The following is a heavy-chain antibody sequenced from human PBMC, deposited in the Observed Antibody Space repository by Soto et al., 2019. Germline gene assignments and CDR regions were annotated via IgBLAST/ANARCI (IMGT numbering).Heavy chain of an antibody. D-gene: IGHD2-21*02. CDR2: IYYSGST. Sequence: SETLSLTCTVSGGSISSGDYYCSWISQPPGQGLEWIGYIYYSGSTYYNPSLKSRVTISVDTSKNQFSLKLSSVTAADTAVYYCVRAMVVTQNWSDPWGQGTLVTVSP. CDR1: GGSISSGDYY. CDR3: VRAMVVTQNWSDP. J-gene: IGHJ5*02. V-gene: IGHV4-30-4*01.